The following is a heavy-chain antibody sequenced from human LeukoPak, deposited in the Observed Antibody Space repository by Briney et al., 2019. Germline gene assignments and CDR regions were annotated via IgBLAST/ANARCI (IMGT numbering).Heavy chain of an antibody. V-gene: IGHV4-59*01. J-gene: IGHJ3*02. CDR3: ARDTRGGFGNDAFDI. Sequence: SETLSLSCTVSGGSISSYYWSWIRQPPGKGLEWIGYIYYSGSANYNPSLKSRVTISVDTSKNQFSLKLSSVTAADTAVYYCARDTRGGFGNDAFDIWGQGTMVTVSS. CDR1: GGSISSYY. CDR2: IYYSGSA. D-gene: IGHD3-10*01.